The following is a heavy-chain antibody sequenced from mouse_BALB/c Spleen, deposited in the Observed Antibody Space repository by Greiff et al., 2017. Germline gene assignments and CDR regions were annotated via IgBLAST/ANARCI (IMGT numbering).Heavy chain of an antibody. J-gene: IGHJ1*01. Sequence: EVQLQQSGTVLARPGASVKMSCKASGYTFTSYWMHWVKQRPGQGLEWIGAIYPGNSDTSYNQKFKGKAKLTAVTSTSTAYMELSSLTNEDSAVYYCTREGAFANWYFDVWGAGTTVTVSS. CDR3: TREGAFANWYFDV. D-gene: IGHD3-1*01. V-gene: IGHV1-5*01. CDR1: GYTFTSYW. CDR2: IYPGNSDT.